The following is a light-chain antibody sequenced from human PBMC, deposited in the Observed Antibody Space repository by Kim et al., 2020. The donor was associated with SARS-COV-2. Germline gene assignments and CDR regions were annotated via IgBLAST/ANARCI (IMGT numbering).Light chain of an antibody. V-gene: IGLV1-40*01. CDR2: SNT. Sequence: QSVLTQPPSVSGAPGQRVTISCTGSRSNIGAGYDVQWYQQLPGTAPKLLIYSNTNRPSGVPDRFSGSKSGTSGSLAITGLQAEDEADYYCQSYDNSLSGWVFGGGTKLTVL. CDR1: RSNIGAGYD. J-gene: IGLJ3*02. CDR3: QSYDNSLSGWV.